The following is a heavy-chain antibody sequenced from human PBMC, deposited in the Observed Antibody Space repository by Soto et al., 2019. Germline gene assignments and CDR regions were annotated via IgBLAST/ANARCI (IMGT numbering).Heavy chain of an antibody. CDR2: IFHDGTA. CDR1: GVSLTSGNW. CDR3: ARLVYDTRLNYMYFDF. J-gene: IGHJ4*02. D-gene: IGHD3-10*01. V-gene: IGHV4-4*02. Sequence: GRGPRPPSETPSPTRAVSGVSLTSGNWWTWVRPSPQRGLEYIGEIFHDGTANYYPSFERRVAMSVDTSRNQFSLKLTSVTAADTAVYFCARLVYDTRLNYMYFDFWGPGTLVTVSS.